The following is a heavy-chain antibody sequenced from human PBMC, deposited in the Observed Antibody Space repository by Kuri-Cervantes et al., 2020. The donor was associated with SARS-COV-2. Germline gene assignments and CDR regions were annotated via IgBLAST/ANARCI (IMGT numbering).Heavy chain of an antibody. CDR1: GYTFTSYG. J-gene: IGHJ4*02. CDR3: ARNRRTGGYSFGFDL. Sequence: ASVKVSCKASGYTFTSYGISWVRQAPGQGPEWMGWINTNGGTNSAQKFQGGVTMTRDTSTSTVHMELSRLRFDDTAVFYCARNRRTGGYSFGFDLWGQGTLVTVSS. V-gene: IGHV1-18*01. D-gene: IGHD5-18*01. CDR2: INTNGGT.